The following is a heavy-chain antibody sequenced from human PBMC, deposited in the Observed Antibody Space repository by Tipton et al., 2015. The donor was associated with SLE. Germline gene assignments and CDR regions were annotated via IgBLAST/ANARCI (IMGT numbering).Heavy chain of an antibody. J-gene: IGHJ3*02. CDR2: ISSSSSTI. D-gene: IGHD3-22*01. Sequence: SLRLSCAASGFTFSSYSMNWVRQAPGKGLAWVSYISSSSSTIYYADSVKGRFTISRDNAKNSLYLQMNSLRAEDTAVYYCGRPDYYDSSARGAFDIWGQGTMVTVSS. CDR1: GFTFSSYS. CDR3: GRPDYYDSSARGAFDI. V-gene: IGHV3-48*01.